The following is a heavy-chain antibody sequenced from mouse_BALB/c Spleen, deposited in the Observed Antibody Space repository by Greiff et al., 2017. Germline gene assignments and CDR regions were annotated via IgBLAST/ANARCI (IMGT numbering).Heavy chain of an antibody. CDR2: ISSGGST. V-gene: IGHV5-6-5*01. D-gene: IGHD2-1*01. CDR1: GFTFSSYA. CDR3: ARGRDGNYPLAY. J-gene: IGHJ3*01. Sequence: EVKVVESGGGLVKPGGSLKLSCAASGFTFSSYAMSWVRQTPEKRLEWVASISSGGSTYYPDSVKGRFTISRDNARNILYLQMSSLRSEDTAMYYCARGRDGNYPLAYWGQGTLVTVSA.